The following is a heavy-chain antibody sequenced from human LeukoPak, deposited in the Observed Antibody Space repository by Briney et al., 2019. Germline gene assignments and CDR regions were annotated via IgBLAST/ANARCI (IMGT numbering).Heavy chain of an antibody. V-gene: IGHV3-23*01. CDR2: ISGSGVST. J-gene: IGHJ6*03. CDR1: GFTFRTSG. CDR3: ARCITMVRGVIIRYYYYYMDV. Sequence: GGTLRLSCAASGFTFRTSGMSWVRQAPGKGLEWVSAISGSGVSTYYADSVKGRFTISRDNSKNTLYLQMNSLRAEDTAVYYCARCITMVRGVIIRYYYYYMDVWGKGTTVTISS. D-gene: IGHD3-10*01.